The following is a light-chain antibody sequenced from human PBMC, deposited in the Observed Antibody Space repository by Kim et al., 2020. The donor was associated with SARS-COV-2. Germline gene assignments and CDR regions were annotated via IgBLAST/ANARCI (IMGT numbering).Light chain of an antibody. CDR3: QQDDTDPNT. CDR2: DAS. Sequence: IQMTQSPSTLSASVGDRVTITCRASQSISSWLAWYQQKPGKAPNLLIYDASSLESGVPSRFSGRGSGTEFTLTISSLQPDDFATYCCQQDDTDPNTFGQGTKLEI. V-gene: IGKV1-5*01. J-gene: IGKJ2*01. CDR1: QSISSW.